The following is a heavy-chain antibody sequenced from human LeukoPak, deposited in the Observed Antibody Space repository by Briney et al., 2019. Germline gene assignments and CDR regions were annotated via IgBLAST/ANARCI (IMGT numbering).Heavy chain of an antibody. CDR1: GGSISSSSYY. V-gene: IGHV4-39*01. J-gene: IGHJ4*02. CDR3: VGGRDPPQPTEYYFDY. Sequence: SETLSLTCTVSGGSISSSSYYWGWIRQPPGKGLEWIGSIYYSGSTYYNPSLKSRVTISVDTSKNQFSLKLSSVTAADTAVYYCVGGRDPPQPTEYYFDYWGQGTLVTVSS. CDR2: IYYSGST. D-gene: IGHD3-16*01.